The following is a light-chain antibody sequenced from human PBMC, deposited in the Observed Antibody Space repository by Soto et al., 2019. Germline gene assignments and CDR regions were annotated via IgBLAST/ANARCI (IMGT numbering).Light chain of an antibody. J-gene: IGLJ3*02. CDR3: AAWDDILSGWV. CDR2: RNN. CDR1: SSNIGSNY. V-gene: IGLV1-47*01. Sequence: QSVLTQPPSASGTPGQRVTISCSGSSSNIGSNYVYWYQQLPGTAPKLLIYRNNQRPSGVPDRFSGSKSGTSASLAISGLRSEDEAEYYWAAWDDILSGWVFGGGTKLTVL.